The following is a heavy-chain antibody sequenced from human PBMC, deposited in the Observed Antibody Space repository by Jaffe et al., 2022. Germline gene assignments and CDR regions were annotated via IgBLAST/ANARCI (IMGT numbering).Heavy chain of an antibody. J-gene: IGHJ3*02. V-gene: IGHV4-38-2*02. Sequence: QVQLQESGPGLVKPSETLSLTCAVSGYSISSGYYWGWIRQPPGKGLEWIGSMNHGGRTYHNPSLKSRVTISVDTPKNQFSLRLSSVTAADTAVYYCARDGGYGSGTYDAFDIWGQGTMVTVSS. CDR3: ARDGGYGSGTYDAFDI. CDR1: GYSISSGYY. CDR2: MNHGGRT. D-gene: IGHD3-10*01.